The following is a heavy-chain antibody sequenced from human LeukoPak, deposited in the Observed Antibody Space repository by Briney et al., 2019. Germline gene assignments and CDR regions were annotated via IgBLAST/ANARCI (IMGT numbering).Heavy chain of an antibody. D-gene: IGHD3-10*01. J-gene: IGHJ4*02. Sequence: SETLSLTCTVSGGSISSYYWSWIRQPPGKGLEWIGYIYYSGSTYYNPSLKSRVTISVDTSKNQFSLKLSSVTAADTAVYYCARITYGSGSPSVDYWGQGTLVTVSS. V-gene: IGHV4-30-4*01. CDR1: GGSISSYY. CDR2: IYYSGST. CDR3: ARITYGSGSPSVDY.